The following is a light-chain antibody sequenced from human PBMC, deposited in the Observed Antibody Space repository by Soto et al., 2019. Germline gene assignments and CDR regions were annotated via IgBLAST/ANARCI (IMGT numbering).Light chain of an antibody. CDR1: QSVSSSY. CDR2: GAS. Sequence: EIVLTQSPGTLSLSPGVRAILSCRGSQSVSSSYLAWYHQKPGQAPRLLIYGASSRATGIPDRFSGSGSGTDFTLTISRLEPEDFAVYYCQQYGSSPAFGGGTKVEIK. J-gene: IGKJ4*01. CDR3: QQYGSSPA. V-gene: IGKV3-20*01.